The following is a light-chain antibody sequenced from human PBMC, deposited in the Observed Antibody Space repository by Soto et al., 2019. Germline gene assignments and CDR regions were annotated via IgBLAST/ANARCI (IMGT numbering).Light chain of an antibody. CDR2: WAS. Sequence: DIVMTQSPDSLAVSLGERATINCKSSQSILFNSNNRNYLAWYQQKPGQPPKLLIYWASTRESGVPDRFGGSGSGTDFTLTISSLQAEDVAVYYCQQYYDTPLTLGGGTKVEIK. J-gene: IGKJ4*01. V-gene: IGKV4-1*01. CDR1: QSILFNSNNRNY. CDR3: QQYYDTPLT.